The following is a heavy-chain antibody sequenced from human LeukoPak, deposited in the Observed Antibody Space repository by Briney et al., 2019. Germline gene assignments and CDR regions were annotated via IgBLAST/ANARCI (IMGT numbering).Heavy chain of an antibody. CDR3: ARLDILSTGYIDW. CDR2: IQNSVTT. V-gene: IGHV4-59*08. D-gene: IGHD1-1*01. Sequence: PSETLSLTCTVSGVSMTNYYWSWLRQPPGRGLEWIGYIQNSVTTNYNPSLKSRLTISLDTPKNQFSLKLSSVTAADTAVYYCARLDILSTGYIDWWGQGTLVTVSS. J-gene: IGHJ4*02. CDR1: GVSMTNYY.